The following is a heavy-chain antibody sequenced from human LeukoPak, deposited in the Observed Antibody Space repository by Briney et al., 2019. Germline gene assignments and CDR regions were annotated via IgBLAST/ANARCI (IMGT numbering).Heavy chain of an antibody. CDR2: INHSGNT. CDR3: ARLPAASNWLDP. D-gene: IGHD2-2*01. V-gene: IGHV4-34*01. CDR1: GGSLSDFY. J-gene: IGHJ5*02. Sequence: SETLSLTCAVYGGSLSDFYWSWIRQPPGKGLEWIGEINHSGNTNYHPSLKSRVTISLDTSKNQFSLNLSSVTAADTALYFCARLPAASNWLDPWGRGTLVIVSS.